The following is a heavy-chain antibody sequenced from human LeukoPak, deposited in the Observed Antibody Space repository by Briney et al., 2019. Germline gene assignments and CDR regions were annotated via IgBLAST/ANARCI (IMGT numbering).Heavy chain of an antibody. CDR1: GDSISSDNYY. CDR2: IYYSGST. J-gene: IGHJ4*02. V-gene: IGHV4-30-4*01. Sequence: SETLSLTCTVSGDSISSDNYYWNWIRQPPGKGLEWIGYIYYSGSTYYNPSLKSRITISVDTSKNQFSLKLSSVTAADTAVYYCARAPYSSSFAQHIDYWGQGTLITVSS. CDR3: ARAPYSSSFAQHIDY. D-gene: IGHD6-6*01.